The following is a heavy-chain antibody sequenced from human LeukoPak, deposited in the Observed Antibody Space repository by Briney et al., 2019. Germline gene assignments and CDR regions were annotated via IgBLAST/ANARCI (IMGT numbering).Heavy chain of an antibody. CDR2: FDPEDGET. CDR3: ARAGKYSSSWPPFDY. Sequence: ASVKVSCKVSEYTLTELSMHWVRQAPGKGLELMGGFDPEDGETIYAQKFQGRVTVTEDTSTDTAYMELSSLRSEDTAVYYCARAGKYSSSWPPFDYWGQGTLVTVSS. J-gene: IGHJ4*02. CDR1: EYTLTELS. D-gene: IGHD6-13*01. V-gene: IGHV1-24*01.